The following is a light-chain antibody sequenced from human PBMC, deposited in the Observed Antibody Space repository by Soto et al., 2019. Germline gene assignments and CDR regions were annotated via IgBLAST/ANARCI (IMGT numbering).Light chain of an antibody. CDR1: QTGRSDY. V-gene: IGKV3-20*01. Sequence: EIVLALSRLTLAISPGQSATPSCRAGQTGRSDYFAWYQQKPGQAPRVIIFGVSTRATGVPDRFSGSGSGTDFTLTISRLEPDDFALYYCQQYDNSPLTFGQGTKVDIK. CDR3: QQYDNSPLT. CDR2: GVS. J-gene: IGKJ1*01.